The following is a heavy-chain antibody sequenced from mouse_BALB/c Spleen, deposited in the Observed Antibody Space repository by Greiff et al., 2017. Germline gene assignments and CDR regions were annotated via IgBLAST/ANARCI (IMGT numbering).Heavy chain of an antibody. J-gene: IGHJ2*01. CDR1: GFAFSSYD. Sequence: EVKLMESGGGLVKPGGSLKLSCAASGFAFSSYDMSWVRQTPEKRLEWVAYISSGGGSTYYPDTVKGRFTISRDNAKNTLYLQMSSVKSEDTAMYYCARHVGNPFDYWGQGTTRTVSS. CDR2: ISSGGGST. D-gene: IGHD2-1*01. CDR3: ARHVGNPFDY. V-gene: IGHV5-12-1*01.